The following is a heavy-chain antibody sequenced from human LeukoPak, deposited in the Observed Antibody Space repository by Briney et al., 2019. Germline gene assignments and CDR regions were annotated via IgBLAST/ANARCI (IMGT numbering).Heavy chain of an antibody. D-gene: IGHD3-10*01. V-gene: IGHV3-30*03. CDR1: GFTFSSYG. CDR3: LYGSGNY. J-gene: IGHJ4*02. Sequence: GGSLRLSCAASGFTFSSYGMHWVRQAPGKGLEWVAVISYDGSNKYYADSVKGRFTISRDNSKNTLYLQMNSLRAEDTAVYYCLYGSGNYWGQGTLVTVSS. CDR2: ISYDGSNK.